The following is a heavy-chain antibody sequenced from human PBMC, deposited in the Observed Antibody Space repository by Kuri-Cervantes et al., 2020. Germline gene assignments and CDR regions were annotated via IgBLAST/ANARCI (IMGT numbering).Heavy chain of an antibody. CDR1: GFTFSSYW. D-gene: IGHD5-24*01. V-gene: IGHV3-30*14. Sequence: GESLKISCAASGFTFSSYWMSWVRQAPGKGLEWVAVISYDGSNKYYADSVKGRFTISRDNSKNTLYLQMNSLRAEDTAVYYCARELGEMATSYFDYWGQGTLVTVSS. CDR3: ARELGEMATSYFDY. J-gene: IGHJ4*02. CDR2: ISYDGSNK.